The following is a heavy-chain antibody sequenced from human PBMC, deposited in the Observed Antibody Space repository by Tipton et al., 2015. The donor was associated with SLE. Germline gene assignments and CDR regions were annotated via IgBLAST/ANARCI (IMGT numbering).Heavy chain of an antibody. CDR3: ARDEIVELSEHYFDY. J-gene: IGHJ4*02. V-gene: IGHV3-7*01. Sequence: GSLRLSCAASGLPFRNFWMSWVRQAPGKGLEWVANIKEDGSDKNYVDSVRGRFTISRDNAKDSMFLQMNNLRGEDTAQYYCARDEIVELSEHYFDYWGQGTLVTVSS. D-gene: IGHD1-7*01. CDR2: IKEDGSDK. CDR1: GLPFRNFW.